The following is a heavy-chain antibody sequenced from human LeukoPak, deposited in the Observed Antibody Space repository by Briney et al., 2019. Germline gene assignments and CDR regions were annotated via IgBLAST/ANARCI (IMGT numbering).Heavy chain of an antibody. CDR3: VRDWDHYDFDS. V-gene: IGHV3-74*01. J-gene: IGHJ5*01. D-gene: IGHD3-3*01. CDR2: INPAGNYR. Sequence: PGGSLRLSCAASGFTFSNYWIHWVRQVPGKGLVWVSRINPAGNYRNYADSVEGRFTISSDSARNTVYLQMTSLRAEDTALFYCVRDWDHYDFDSWGQGTLVIVSS. CDR1: GFTFSNYW.